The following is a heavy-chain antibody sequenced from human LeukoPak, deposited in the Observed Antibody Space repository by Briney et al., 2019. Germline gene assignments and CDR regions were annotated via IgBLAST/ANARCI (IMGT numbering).Heavy chain of an antibody. Sequence: PSETLSPTCAVSGGSINGYFWSWIRQPAGKGLEWIGRIHTGGSTNYDPSLKSRVTMSVDTSKNQFSLKLSSVTAADTAVYYCARAPDVWFGGSGAFDIWGQGTMVTVSS. CDR1: GGSINGYF. CDR3: ARAPDVWFGGSGAFDI. D-gene: IGHD3-10*01. J-gene: IGHJ3*02. CDR2: IHTGGST. V-gene: IGHV4-4*07.